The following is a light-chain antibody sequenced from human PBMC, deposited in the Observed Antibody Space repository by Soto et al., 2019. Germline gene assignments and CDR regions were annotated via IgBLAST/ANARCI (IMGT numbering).Light chain of an antibody. CDR3: QHYGNSLWT. CDR2: DAS. V-gene: IGKV3-11*01. CDR1: QSVSDY. J-gene: IGKJ1*01. Sequence: EIVLTQSPATLSLSPGERATLSCRSSQSVSDYLAWYQQKPGQPPRLLIYDASKRATGITPRFSGSGSGADFTLTISRLEPEDFAVYFCQHYGNSLWTFGQGTKVDIK.